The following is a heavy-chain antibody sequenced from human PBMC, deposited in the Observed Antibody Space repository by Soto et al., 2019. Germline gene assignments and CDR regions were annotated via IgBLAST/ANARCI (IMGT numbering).Heavy chain of an antibody. D-gene: IGHD1-26*01. J-gene: IGHJ4*02. CDR1: GGTSTIYT. CDR2: IVPLLGIT. V-gene: IGHV1-69*08. Sequence: QVPLVQSGPELKKPGSSVNVSCAASGGTSTIYTLTWVRQAPGQGLAWMGRIVPLLGITNYARTFEGRVTGSADMSTGTAYMELSSLRFDDSAVYYCATEKWGAGRAGVYYWGQGTQVIVSS. CDR3: ATEKWGAGRAGVYY.